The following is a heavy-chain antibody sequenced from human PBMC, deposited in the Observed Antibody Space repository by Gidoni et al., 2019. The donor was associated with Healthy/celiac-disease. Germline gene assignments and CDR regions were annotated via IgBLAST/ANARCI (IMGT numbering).Heavy chain of an antibody. Sequence: QVQLVESGGGVVQPGRSLRLPCAASGFTFSRYGMHWVRHAPGKGLEWVAVISYDGSNKYYADSVKGRFTISRDNSKNTLYLQMNSLRAEDTAVYYCAKDCCTAAGRGWFDPWGQGTLVTVSS. CDR3: AKDCCTAAGRGWFDP. V-gene: IGHV3-30*18. CDR2: ISYDGSNK. D-gene: IGHD6-13*01. J-gene: IGHJ5*02. CDR1: GFTFSRYG.